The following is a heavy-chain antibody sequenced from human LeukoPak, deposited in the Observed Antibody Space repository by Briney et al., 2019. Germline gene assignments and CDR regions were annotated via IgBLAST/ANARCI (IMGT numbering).Heavy chain of an antibody. CDR3: ARDTFPDSSGYYQLVYYYYGMDV. Sequence: PGGSLRLSCAASGFTFSSYSMNWVRQAPGKGLEWVSSISRSSSYIYYADSVKGRFTISRDNAKNSLYPQMNSLRAEDTAVYYCARDTFPDSSGYYQLVYYYYGMDVWGQGTTVTVSS. CDR2: ISRSSSYI. V-gene: IGHV3-21*01. J-gene: IGHJ6*02. CDR1: GFTFSSYS. D-gene: IGHD3-22*01.